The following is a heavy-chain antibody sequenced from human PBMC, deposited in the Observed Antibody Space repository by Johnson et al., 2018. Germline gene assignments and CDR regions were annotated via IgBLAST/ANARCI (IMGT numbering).Heavy chain of an antibody. J-gene: IGHJ6*03. CDR3: ARDLGYRAPKDDYYYYMEV. CDR1: GFTFSNYA. CDR2: ISGRDGST. Sequence: VQLVQSGGGLVQPGGSLRLSCAASGFTFSNYAMSWVRQAPGKGLEWVSAISGRDGSTYYTDSVKGRFTISRDNSKNTLYLQMNSLRSEDTAVYYCARDLGYRAPKDDYYYYMEVWDKGTTGTVS. V-gene: IGHV3-23*04. D-gene: IGHD3-16*02.